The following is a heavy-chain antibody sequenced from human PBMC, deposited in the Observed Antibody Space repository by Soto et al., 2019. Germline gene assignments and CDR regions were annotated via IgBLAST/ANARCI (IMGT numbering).Heavy chain of an antibody. Sequence: PGVSLRLSCAASGFTFSNAWMHWVRQGSGKGLEWLGRIRSKTDGGTIDYAAPVKGRFTISRDDSKNTLYLQMSSLKSEDTAVYYCAFNYDSRIVRAFDIWGQGTMVTVSS. CDR1: GFTFSNAW. CDR3: AFNYDSRIVRAFDI. J-gene: IGHJ3*02. V-gene: IGHV3-15*01. D-gene: IGHD3-22*01. CDR2: IRSKTDGGTI.